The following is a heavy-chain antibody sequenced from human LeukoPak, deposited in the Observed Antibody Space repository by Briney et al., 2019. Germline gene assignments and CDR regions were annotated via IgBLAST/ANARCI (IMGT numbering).Heavy chain of an antibody. V-gene: IGHV3-48*03. CDR2: ISSGGSTI. J-gene: IGHJ4*02. CDR3: ARGGSFVEY. Sequence: GGALSLSFAASGLAFSNYEMQWVRRAPGKGVGWGSYISSGGSTIYYADSVKGRFTVSTDNAKNSLYLQVSSLRAEDTAVYYCARGGSFVEYWGQGTLVIVSS. D-gene: IGHD3-10*01. CDR1: GLAFSNYE.